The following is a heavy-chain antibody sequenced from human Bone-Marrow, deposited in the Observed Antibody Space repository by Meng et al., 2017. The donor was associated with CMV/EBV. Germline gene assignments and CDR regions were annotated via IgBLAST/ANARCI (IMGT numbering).Heavy chain of an antibody. D-gene: IGHD3-16*01. CDR3: ARDGGDAFDI. V-gene: IGHV3-21*01. CDR2: ISSSSSYI. Sequence: SCKASGYTFTGYYMHWVRQAPGKGLEWVSSISSSSSYIYYADSVKGRFTISRDNAKNSLYLQMNSLRAEDTAVYYCARDGGDAFDIWGQGTMVTVSS. CDR1: GYTFTGYY. J-gene: IGHJ3*02.